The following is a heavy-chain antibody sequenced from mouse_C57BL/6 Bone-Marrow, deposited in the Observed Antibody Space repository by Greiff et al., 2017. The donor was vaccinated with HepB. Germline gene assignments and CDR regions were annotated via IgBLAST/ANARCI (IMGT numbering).Heavy chain of an antibody. Sequence: EVQLQQSGPELVKPGASVKISCKASGYTFTDYYMNWVKQSHGKSLEWIGDINPNNGGTSYNQKFKGKATLTVDKSSSTAYMELRSLTSEDSAVYYCARFPRCGSDYWGQGTTLTVSS. CDR3: ARFPRCGSDY. CDR1: GYTFTDYY. D-gene: IGHD1-1*02. J-gene: IGHJ2*01. V-gene: IGHV1-26*01. CDR2: INPNNGGT.